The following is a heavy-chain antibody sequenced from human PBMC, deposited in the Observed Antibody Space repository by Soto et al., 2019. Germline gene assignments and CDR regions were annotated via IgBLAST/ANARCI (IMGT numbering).Heavy chain of an antibody. D-gene: IGHD3-9*01. J-gene: IGHJ6*03. CDR1: GGSISSYY. CDR2: IYYSGST. CDR3: ARVGSEILTGAYYYYYYMDV. V-gene: IGHV4-59*01. Sequence: SETLSLTCTVSGGSISSYYWSWIRQPPGKGLEWIGYIYYSGSTNYNPSLKSRVTISVDTSKNQFSLKLSSAAAADTAVYYCARVGSEILTGAYYYYYYMDVWGKGTTVTVSS.